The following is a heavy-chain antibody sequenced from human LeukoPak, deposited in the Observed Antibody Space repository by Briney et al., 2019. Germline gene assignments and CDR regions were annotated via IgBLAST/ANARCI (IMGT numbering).Heavy chain of an antibody. V-gene: IGHV3-30*01. Sequence: GGSLRLSCAASGFTFSSYAMHWVRQAPGKGLEWVAVISYDGSNKYYADSVKGRFTISRDNSKNTLYLQMNSLRAEDTAVYYCARDSRAYGSGSYYTYPAGGPAGVPLGWGQGTLVTVSS. CDR1: GFTFSSYA. CDR2: ISYDGSNK. CDR3: ARDSRAYGSGSYYTYPAGGPAGVPLG. J-gene: IGHJ4*02. D-gene: IGHD3-10*01.